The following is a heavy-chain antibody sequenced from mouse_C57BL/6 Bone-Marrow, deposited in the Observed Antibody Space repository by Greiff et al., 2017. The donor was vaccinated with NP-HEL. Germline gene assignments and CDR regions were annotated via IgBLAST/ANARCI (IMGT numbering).Heavy chain of an antibody. J-gene: IGHJ2*01. CDR2: INPSNGGT. V-gene: IGHV1-53*01. Sequence: QVQLQQPGTELVKPGASVKLSCKASGYTFTSYWMHWVKQRPGQGLEWIGNINPSNGGTNYNEKFNSKATLTVDKSSSTAYMQLSSLTSEDSAVYYCAREGWYYDPFDYWGQGTTLTVSS. CDR3: AREGWYYDPFDY. CDR1: GYTFTSYW. D-gene: IGHD2-4*01.